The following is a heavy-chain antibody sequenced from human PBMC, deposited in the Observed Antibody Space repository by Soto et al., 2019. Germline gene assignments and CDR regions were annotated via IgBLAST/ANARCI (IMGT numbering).Heavy chain of an antibody. CDR3: VSGRRYFDF. CDR1: GLTVSSNH. CDR2: IYGGGST. J-gene: IGHJ4*02. Sequence: EVQLVESGGGLVQPGGSLRLSCAASGLTVSSNHMTWVRQAPGKGLEWVSVIYGGGSTDYADSVKGRFTISRDSSKNTLYLQMNSLRDEDTAVYYCVSGRRYFDFWGQGTLVPVSS. V-gene: IGHV3-66*01.